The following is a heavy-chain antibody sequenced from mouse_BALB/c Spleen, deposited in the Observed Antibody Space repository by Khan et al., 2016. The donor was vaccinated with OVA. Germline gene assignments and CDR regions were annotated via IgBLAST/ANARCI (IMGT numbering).Heavy chain of an antibody. Sequence: QVQLKQSGPGLVAPSQSLSITCTVSEFSLTSYGVHWVRQPPGKGLEWLGVIWAGGSTNYNLALMYRRSISKDNSKSKVFLKMNNLQTDDTALSYCARDPVVEDYFDYWGQGTTLSVSS. CDR3: ARDPVVEDYFDY. D-gene: IGHD1-1*01. J-gene: IGHJ2*01. CDR2: IWAGGST. CDR1: EFSLTSYG. V-gene: IGHV2-9*02.